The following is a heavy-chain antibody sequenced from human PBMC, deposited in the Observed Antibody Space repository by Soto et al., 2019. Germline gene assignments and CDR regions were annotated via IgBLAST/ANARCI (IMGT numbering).Heavy chain of an antibody. CDR2: ISSSSSYI. CDR1: GFTFSSYS. D-gene: IGHD5-18*01. V-gene: IGHV3-21*01. CDR3: WGDQPRYNHGYRLGY. J-gene: IGHJ4*02. Sequence: GGSLRVSCAASGFTFSSYSMNWVRQAPGKGLEWVSSISSSSSYIYYADSVKGRFTISRDNAKNSLYLQMNSLRAEDTAVYYWWGDQPRYNHGYRLGYWGQGTLVTVSS.